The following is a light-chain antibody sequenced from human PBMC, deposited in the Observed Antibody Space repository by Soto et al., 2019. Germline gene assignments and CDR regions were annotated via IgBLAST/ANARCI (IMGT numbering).Light chain of an antibody. V-gene: IGKV4-1*01. CDR2: WAS. CDR3: QQYYSTPFT. CDR1: QSVLYSSNNKNY. Sequence: DIVMTQSPDSLAVSLGERATINCKSSQSVLYSSNNKNYLAWYQQKPGQPPKLLIYWASTRESGVPDRFSGSGSGTDFTLTISSLQAEDVAVYYCQQYYSTPFTFGGGTTVEIK. J-gene: IGKJ4*01.